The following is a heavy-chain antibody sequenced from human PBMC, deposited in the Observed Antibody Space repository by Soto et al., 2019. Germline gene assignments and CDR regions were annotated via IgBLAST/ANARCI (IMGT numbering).Heavy chain of an antibody. Sequence: SATLSLTCTVSGGSIISSSYYWGWIRQPPGKGLEWIGSIYYSGSTYYNPSLKSRATIYVDTSKNQFSLKLSPVTASDTAVYYCLRSFPTNILWFDYWGQGNLVTVYS. CDR2: IYYSGST. CDR3: LRSFPTNILWFDY. J-gene: IGHJ4*02. V-gene: IGHV4-39*01. D-gene: IGHD3-10*01. CDR1: GGSIISSSYY.